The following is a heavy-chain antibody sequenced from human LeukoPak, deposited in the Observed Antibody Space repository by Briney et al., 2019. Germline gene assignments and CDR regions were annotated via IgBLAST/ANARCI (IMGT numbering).Heavy chain of an antibody. V-gene: IGHV5-10-1*01. J-gene: IGHJ4*02. Sequence: PGESLKISCQGSGYSFTNYWISWVRQMPGKGRGGMGRIDPTDSYTNYSPSFQGHVTISADRSFSTAYLQWSSLEASDTAMYYCARRLYSGDEAYDYWGQGTLVTVSS. CDR1: GYSFTNYW. CDR2: IDPTDSYT. D-gene: IGHD5-12*01. CDR3: ARRLYSGDEAYDY.